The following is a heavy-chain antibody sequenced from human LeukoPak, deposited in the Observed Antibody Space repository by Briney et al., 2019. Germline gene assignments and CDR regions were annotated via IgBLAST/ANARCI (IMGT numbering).Heavy chain of an antibody. CDR1: GFTFSSYA. CDR3: AKDIVVVPAAIQGLFYYYYGMDV. CDR2: ISGSGGST. J-gene: IGHJ6*02. D-gene: IGHD2-2*01. V-gene: IGHV3-23*01. Sequence: PGGSLRLSCAASGFTFSSYAMSWVRQAPGKGLEWVSAISGSGGSTYYADSVKGRFTISRDNSKNTLYLQMNSLRAEDTAVYYCAKDIVVVPAAIQGLFYYYYGMDVWGQGTTVTVSS.